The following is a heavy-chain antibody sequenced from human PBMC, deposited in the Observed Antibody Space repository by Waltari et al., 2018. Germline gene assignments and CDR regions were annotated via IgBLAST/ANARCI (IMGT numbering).Heavy chain of an antibody. CDR3: VRSGGYYNLDRYAFDI. D-gene: IGHD1-26*01. CDR1: GYAFTTYG. V-gene: IGHV1-18*01. Sequence: QVQLVQSGAEVKKPGASVKVSCRASGYAFTTYGFTWVRQAPGQGLEWVGWISAYNGNTNYARKLQGRVTMTTDTSTSTAYMGLRSLRSDDSAVYYCVRSGGYYNLDRYAFDIWGQGTMVTVSS. J-gene: IGHJ3*02. CDR2: ISAYNGNT.